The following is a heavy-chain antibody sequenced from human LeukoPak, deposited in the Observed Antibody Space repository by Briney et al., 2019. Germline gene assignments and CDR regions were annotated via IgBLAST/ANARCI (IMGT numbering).Heavy chain of an antibody. CDR1: GGSISSYY. CDR2: IYYSGST. V-gene: IGHV4-59*01. D-gene: IGHD3-22*01. Sequence: SETLSLTCTVSGGSISSYYWSWIRQPPGKGLEWIGYIYYSGSTNYNPSLKSRVTISVDTSKNQFSLKLSSVTAADTAVYYCARIGPFTYYYDSSGYGPFDYWGQGTLVTVSS. CDR3: ARIGPFTYYYDSSGYGPFDY. J-gene: IGHJ4*02.